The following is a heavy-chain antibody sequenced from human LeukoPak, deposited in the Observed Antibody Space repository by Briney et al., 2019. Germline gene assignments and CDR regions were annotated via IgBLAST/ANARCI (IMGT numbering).Heavy chain of an antibody. Sequence: SETLSLTCAVSGGSISSGGYSWSWIRQPPGKGLEWIGYIYHSGSTYYNPSLKSRVTISVDRSKNQFSLKLSSVTAADTAVYYCARGNSSSWSFDYWGQGTLVTVSS. CDR1: GGSISSGGYS. CDR2: IYHSGST. J-gene: IGHJ4*02. CDR3: ARGNSSSWSFDY. D-gene: IGHD6-13*01. V-gene: IGHV4-30-2*01.